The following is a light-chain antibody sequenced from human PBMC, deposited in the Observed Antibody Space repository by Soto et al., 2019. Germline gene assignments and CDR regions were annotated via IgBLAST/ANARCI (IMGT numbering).Light chain of an antibody. V-gene: IGLV4-69*01. CDR1: SGHSSYA. CDR2: LSSDGSH. CDR3: QIWDTGARVV. J-gene: IGLJ2*01. Sequence: QAVVTQSPSASASLGASVKLTCTLSSGHSSYAIAWHQQQPEKGPRYLMKLSSDGSHSKGDGIPDRFSGSSSGAERYLTISSLQSEDEADYYCQIWDTGARVVFGGGTQLTFL.